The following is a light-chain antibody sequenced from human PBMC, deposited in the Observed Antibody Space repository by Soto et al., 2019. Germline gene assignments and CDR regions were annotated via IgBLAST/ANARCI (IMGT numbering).Light chain of an antibody. V-gene: IGKV1-39*01. J-gene: IGKJ4*01. CDR3: QQSYTSPVT. CDR1: QSISAY. CDR2: GAS. Sequence: GDRVTITFRASQSISAYLNWYEQKPGKAPNLLIYGASNLQSGVPSRFSGGGSGTDFTLTISSLQPEDFGTYYCQQSYTSPVTFGGGTKV.